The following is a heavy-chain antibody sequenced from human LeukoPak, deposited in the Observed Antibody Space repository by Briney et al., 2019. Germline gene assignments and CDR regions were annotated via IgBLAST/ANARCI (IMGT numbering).Heavy chain of an antibody. Sequence: GGSLRLSCAASGFTFITCAMHWARQAPGKGLEWVAVISYHGSNKDYADSVKGRFTISRDNSKNTLYLEMNSLRAEDTAVYYCAREGPVAGNFDYWGQGTLVTVSS. CDR2: ISYHGSNK. D-gene: IGHD6-19*01. CDR3: AREGPVAGNFDY. J-gene: IGHJ4*02. V-gene: IGHV3-30-3*01. CDR1: GFTFITCA.